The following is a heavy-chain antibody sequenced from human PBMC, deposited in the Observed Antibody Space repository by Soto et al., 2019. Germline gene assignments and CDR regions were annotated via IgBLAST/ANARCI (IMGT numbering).Heavy chain of an antibody. Sequence: GGTPRLSCAASGFTFSSYAMSWVRQAPGKGLEWVSAISGSGGSTYYADSVKGRFTMSRDNSKNTLYLQMNSLRAEDTAVYYCAKDPTYYYGSGSYYGDYWGQGTLVTVST. CDR2: ISGSGGST. CDR3: AKDPTYYYGSGSYYGDY. D-gene: IGHD3-10*01. CDR1: GFTFSSYA. J-gene: IGHJ4*02. V-gene: IGHV3-23*01.